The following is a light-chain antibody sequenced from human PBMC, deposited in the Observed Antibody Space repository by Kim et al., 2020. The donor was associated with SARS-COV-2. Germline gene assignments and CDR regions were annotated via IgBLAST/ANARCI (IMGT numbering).Light chain of an antibody. CDR3: QQSYSIPLT. CDR2: AAS. V-gene: IGKV1-39*01. Sequence: DIQMTQSPSSLSASVGDRVTITCRASQRISNSLNWYQQKPGKAPNLLIYAASSLQTGVPSRFSGSGSGTDFTLTISSLQPEDFATYYCQQSYSIPLTFGGGTKLEI. CDR1: QRISNS. J-gene: IGKJ4*01.